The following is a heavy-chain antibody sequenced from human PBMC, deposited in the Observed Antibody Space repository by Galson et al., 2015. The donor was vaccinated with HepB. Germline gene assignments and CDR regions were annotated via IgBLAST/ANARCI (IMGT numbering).Heavy chain of an antibody. CDR2: IWYDGSNK. D-gene: IGHD2-15*01. V-gene: IGHV3-33*01. Sequence: SLRLSCAASGFIFSSYGMHWVRQAPGKGLEWVAVIWYDGSNKYYADSVKGRFTISRDNSKNTLYLQMKSLRAEDTAVYYCARGASSKFDSWGQGTLFTVSS. CDR1: GFIFSSYG. J-gene: IGHJ4*02. CDR3: ARGASSKFDS.